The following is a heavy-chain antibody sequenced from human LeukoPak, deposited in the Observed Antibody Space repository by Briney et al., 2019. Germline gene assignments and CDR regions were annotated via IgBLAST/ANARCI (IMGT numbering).Heavy chain of an antibody. Sequence: GGSLRLSCEASGFTFSYYAMHWVRQAPGKGLEWVAVISYDGSNKYYADSVKGRFTISRDNSKNTLYLQMNSLRAEDTAVYYCARGRFGTHAFDIWGQGTMVTVSS. CDR3: ARGRFGTHAFDI. J-gene: IGHJ3*02. CDR2: ISYDGSNK. D-gene: IGHD3-10*01. CDR1: GFTFSYYA. V-gene: IGHV3-30*14.